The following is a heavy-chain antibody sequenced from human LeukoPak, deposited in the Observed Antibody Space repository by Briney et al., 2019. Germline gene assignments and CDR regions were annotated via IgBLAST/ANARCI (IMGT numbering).Heavy chain of an antibody. CDR1: GFTVSSNY. J-gene: IGHJ6*03. CDR2: IYSGGST. Sequence: GGSLRLSCAASGFTVSSNYMSWVRQAPGKGLEWVSVIYSGGSTYYADSVKGRFTISRENSKNTLYLQMNSLRAEDTAVYYCARDGRYSSGWSPDYYMDVWGKGTTVTVSS. D-gene: IGHD6-19*01. V-gene: IGHV3-53*01. CDR3: ARDGRYSSGWSPDYYMDV.